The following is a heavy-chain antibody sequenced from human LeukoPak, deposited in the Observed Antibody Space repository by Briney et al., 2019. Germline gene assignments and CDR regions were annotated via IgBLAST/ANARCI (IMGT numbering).Heavy chain of an antibody. CDR3: ARAVSGWYYFDY. J-gene: IGHJ4*02. D-gene: IGHD6-19*01. V-gene: IGHV4-59*01. Sequence: SETLSLTCTVSGGSISSFYWNWIRQPPGKALEWIGFIYYSGSTNYNPSLKSRVTISVDTSKNQFSLKLSSVTAADTAVYHCARAVSGWYYFDYWGQGTLVTVSS. CDR2: IYYSGST. CDR1: GGSISSFY.